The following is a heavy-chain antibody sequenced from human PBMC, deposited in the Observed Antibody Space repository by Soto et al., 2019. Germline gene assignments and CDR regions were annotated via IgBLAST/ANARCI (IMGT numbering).Heavy chain of an antibody. V-gene: IGHV4-4*07. CDR1: GGSISSYY. D-gene: IGHD6-6*01. CDR2: IYTSGST. CDR3: ARGGIAARHLSYYYGMDV. J-gene: IGHJ6*02. Sequence: PSETLSLTCTVSGGSISSYYWSWIRQPAGKGLEWIGRIYTSGSTNYNPSLKSRVTMSVDTSKNQFSLKLSSVTAADTAGYYCARGGIAARHLSYYYGMDVWGQGTTVTVSS.